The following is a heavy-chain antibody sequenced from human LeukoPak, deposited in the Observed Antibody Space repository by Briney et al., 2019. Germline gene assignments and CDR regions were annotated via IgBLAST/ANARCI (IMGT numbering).Heavy chain of an antibody. D-gene: IGHD6-13*01. CDR1: GGSFRGYY. CDR3: ARGGIATPGVGGYFDY. J-gene: IGHJ4*02. CDR2: ISHSGST. Sequence: SETLSLTCAVYGGSFRGYYWSWLRQPPGKGLEWLGEISHSGSTNHNPSLKSRVTISEDTSKSQFSLKLSAVTAADTALYYCARGGIATPGVGGYFDYWGQGIFVTVSS. V-gene: IGHV4-34*01.